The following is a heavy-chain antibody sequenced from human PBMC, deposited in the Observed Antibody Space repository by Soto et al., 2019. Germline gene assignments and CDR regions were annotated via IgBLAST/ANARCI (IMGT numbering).Heavy chain of an antibody. Sequence: PGGSLRLSCAASGFTFSSYAMSWVRQAPGKGLEWGSAISGSGGSTYYADSVKGRFTISRDNSKNTLYLQVNSLRAEDTAVYYCAKERDIVVVPAAIEDNWFDPWGQGTLVTVSS. J-gene: IGHJ5*02. D-gene: IGHD2-2*01. CDR2: ISGSGGST. V-gene: IGHV3-23*01. CDR3: AKERDIVVVPAAIEDNWFDP. CDR1: GFTFSSYA.